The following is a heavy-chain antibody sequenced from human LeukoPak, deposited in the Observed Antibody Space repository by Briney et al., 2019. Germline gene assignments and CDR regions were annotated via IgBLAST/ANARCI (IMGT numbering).Heavy chain of an antibody. Sequence: ASVKVSCKPSGYAFTSHGITWVRQAPGQGLEWMGWVSPYNGATNYAQKLRDRVTMTTDTSTTIVYMELRSLRSDDTAVYYCARGGLYCSSSKCPGIEYWGQGTLATVSS. CDR2: VSPYNGAT. D-gene: IGHD2-2*01. CDR1: GYAFTSHG. CDR3: ARGGLYCSSSKCPGIEY. J-gene: IGHJ4*01. V-gene: IGHV1-18*01.